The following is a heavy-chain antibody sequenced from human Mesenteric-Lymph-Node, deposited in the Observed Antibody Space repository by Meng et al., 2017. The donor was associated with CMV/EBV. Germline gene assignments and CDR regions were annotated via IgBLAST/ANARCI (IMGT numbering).Heavy chain of an antibody. V-gene: IGHV3-23*01. CDR3: AKGDYYGSGAFDY. J-gene: IGHJ4*02. CDR1: GFTFSSYA. CDR2: ISGSGGST. D-gene: IGHD3-10*01. Sequence: GESLKISCAASGFTFSSYAMSWVRQAPGKGLEWVSAISGSGGSTYYADSVKGRFTISRDNSKNTLYLQMNSLRVEDTAIYYCAKGDYYGSGAFDYWGQGTLVTVSS.